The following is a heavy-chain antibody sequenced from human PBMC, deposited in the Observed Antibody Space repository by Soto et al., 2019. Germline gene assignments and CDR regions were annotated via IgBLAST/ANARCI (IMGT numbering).Heavy chain of an antibody. CDR3: PREPYGDSQYFDY. J-gene: IGHJ4*02. CDR2: ISFDGRVT. CDR1: GFTFNSLS. V-gene: IGHV3-30*04. Sequence: QVQLVESGGGMVQPGTSLRLSCTASGFTFNSLSLHWVRQGPDKGLEWVAVISFDGRVTYYADFVKGRFTVSRDNSKNTIYLQVNSLRAEDTAVYYCPREPYGDSQYFDYWGQGTLVTVSS. D-gene: IGHD2-21*02.